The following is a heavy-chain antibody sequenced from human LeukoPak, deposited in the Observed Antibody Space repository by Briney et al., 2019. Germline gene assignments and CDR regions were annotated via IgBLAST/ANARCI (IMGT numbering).Heavy chain of an antibody. CDR2: IWYDGSNK. CDR1: GFTFSSYG. CDR3: ARDRKWELLYYFDY. J-gene: IGHJ4*02. V-gene: IGHV3-33*01. D-gene: IGHD1-26*01. Sequence: GRSLRLSCAASGFTFSSYGMHWVRQAPGKGLEWVAVIWYDGSNKYYADSVKGRFTISRDNSKNTLYLQMNSLRAEDTAVYYCARDRKWELLYYFDYWGQGTLVTVSS.